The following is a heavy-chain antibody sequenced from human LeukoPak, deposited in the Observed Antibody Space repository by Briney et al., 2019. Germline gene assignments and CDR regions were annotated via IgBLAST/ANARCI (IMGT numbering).Heavy chain of an antibody. Sequence: GESLKISCKGSGYSFTSYWIGWVRQMPGKGQEWMGIIYPGDSDTRYSPSFQGQVTISADKSISTAYLQWSSLKASDTAMYYCARFTVAWAAADGSYYYMDVWGKGTTVTVSS. J-gene: IGHJ6*03. D-gene: IGHD6-13*01. CDR3: ARFTVAWAAADGSYYYMDV. CDR1: GYSFTSYW. CDR2: IYPGDSDT. V-gene: IGHV5-51*01.